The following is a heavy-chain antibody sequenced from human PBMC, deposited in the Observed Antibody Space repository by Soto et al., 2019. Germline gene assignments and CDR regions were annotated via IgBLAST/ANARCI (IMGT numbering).Heavy chain of an antibody. CDR2: IYYSGST. J-gene: IGHJ6*02. D-gene: IGHD1-7*01. Sequence: SETLSLTCTVSGGSISSGDYYWSWIRQPPGKGLEWIGYIYYSGSTYYNPSLKSRVTISVDTSKNQFSLKLSSVTAADTAVYYCARDYRNYGSDYYGMDVWGQGTTVTVSS. V-gene: IGHV4-30-4*01. CDR3: ARDYRNYGSDYYGMDV. CDR1: GGSISSGDYY.